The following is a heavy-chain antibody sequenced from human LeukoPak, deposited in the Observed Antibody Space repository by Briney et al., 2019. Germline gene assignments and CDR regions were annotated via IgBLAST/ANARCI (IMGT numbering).Heavy chain of an antibody. Sequence: GGSLRLSCAASGFTFSDYYMSWIRQAPGKGLEWVSYISSSGSTIYYADSVKGRFTISRDNAKNSLYLQMNSLRAEDTAVYYCARAQQPYAYDFWSGSQSLGWFEPWGQGTLVTVSS. J-gene: IGHJ5*02. CDR3: ARAQQPYAYDFWSGSQSLGWFEP. CDR1: GFTFSDYY. D-gene: IGHD3-3*01. CDR2: ISSSGSTI. V-gene: IGHV3-11*01.